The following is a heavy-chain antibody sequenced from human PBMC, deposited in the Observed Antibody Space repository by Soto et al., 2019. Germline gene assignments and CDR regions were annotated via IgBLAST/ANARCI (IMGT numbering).Heavy chain of an antibody. CDR1: GDTLPDYY. Sequence: QVQLMQSGAEVKKPGASVKVSCKESGDTLPDYYIPWVQQAPGQGLEWMGTVNPSGGHTTYAQHFLGRVTMTRDTSTSTLYMELTSLTSDDTAVYYCARGGHVVVVTAALDYWGQGTLVTVSS. V-gene: IGHV1-46*01. CDR2: VNPSGGHT. CDR3: ARGGHVVVVTAALDY. J-gene: IGHJ4*02. D-gene: IGHD2-21*02.